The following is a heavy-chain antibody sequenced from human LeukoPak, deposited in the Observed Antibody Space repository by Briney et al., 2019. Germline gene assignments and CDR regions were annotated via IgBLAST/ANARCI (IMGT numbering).Heavy chain of an antibody. CDR3: ARERIVVVPAAMRWFDP. D-gene: IGHD2-2*01. CDR2: IYTSGST. V-gene: IGHV4-4*07. J-gene: IGHJ5*02. CDR1: GGSISSYY. Sequence: PSETLSLTCTVSGGSISSYYWSWIRQPARKGLEWIGRIYTSGSTNYNPSLKSRVTMSVDTSKNQFSLKLSSVTAADTAVYYCARERIVVVPAAMRWFDPWGQGTLVTVSS.